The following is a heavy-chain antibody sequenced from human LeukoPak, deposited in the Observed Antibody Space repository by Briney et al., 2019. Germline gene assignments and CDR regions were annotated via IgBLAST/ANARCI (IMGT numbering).Heavy chain of an antibody. CDR2: ISFDGSNK. V-gene: IGHV3-30*18. CDR3: AKGGSVGVGTRYYFDY. CDR1: GFTFSTYG. J-gene: IGHJ4*01. D-gene: IGHD1-26*01. Sequence: GGSLRLSCAASGFTFSTYGMHWVRQTPGRGLEWVAVISFDGSNKYYADSVKGRFTISRDNSKNTLYLQMNTLRAEDTAVYYCAKGGSVGVGTRYYFDYWGQGTLLTAYS.